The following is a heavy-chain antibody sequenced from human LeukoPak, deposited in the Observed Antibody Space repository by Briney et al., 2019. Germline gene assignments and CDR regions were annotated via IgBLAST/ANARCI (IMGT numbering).Heavy chain of an antibody. CDR1: GYTFTGYY. Sequence: ASVKVSCKASGYTFTGYYMHWVRQAPGQGLEWIGGIIPIFGTANYAQKLQGRVTITADESTGTTYMELSSLRSEDTAVYYCARIGEVVVVPVAMNFDYWGQGTLVTVSS. J-gene: IGHJ4*02. V-gene: IGHV1-69*13. D-gene: IGHD2-2*01. CDR3: ARIGEVVVVPVAMNFDY. CDR2: IIPIFGTA.